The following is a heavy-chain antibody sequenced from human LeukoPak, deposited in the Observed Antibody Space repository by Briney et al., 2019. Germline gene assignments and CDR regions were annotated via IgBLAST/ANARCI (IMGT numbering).Heavy chain of an antibody. CDR1: GDSISSYY. D-gene: IGHD1-26*01. CDR3: ARDQIPWE. CDR2: IFYSGST. J-gene: IGHJ4*02. V-gene: IGHV4-59*01. Sequence: SETLSLTCTVSGDSISSYYWSWIRQPPGKGLEWIGYIFYSGSTNYNPSLKSRVTISVDTSKNQFSLKLTSVTAADTAVYYCARDQIPWERGQGTLVTVSS.